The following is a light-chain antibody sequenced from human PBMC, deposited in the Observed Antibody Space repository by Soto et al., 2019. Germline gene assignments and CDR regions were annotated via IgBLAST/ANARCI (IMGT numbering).Light chain of an antibody. J-gene: IGLJ3*02. CDR1: TSNIGADYD. CDR2: GDN. Sequence: QSVLTQPPSVSGAPGQRVTISCTGSTSNIGADYDVHWYQQVPGTAPKLLIYGDNNRPSGVPDRFSGSKSGTSASLAITGLQAEDEADYYCCSYAGSYSWVFGGGTKLTVL. CDR3: CSYAGSYSWV. V-gene: IGLV1-40*01.